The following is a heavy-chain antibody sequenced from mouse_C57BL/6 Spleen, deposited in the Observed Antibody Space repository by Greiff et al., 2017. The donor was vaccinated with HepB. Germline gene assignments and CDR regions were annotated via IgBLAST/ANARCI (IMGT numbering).Heavy chain of an antibody. CDR2: IYPGDGDT. J-gene: IGHJ1*03. CDR3: AREAYYSNYGGFDV. Sequence: LEESGPELVKPGASVKISCKASGYAFSSSWMNWVKQRPGKGLEWIGRIYPGDGDTNYNGKFKGKATLTADKSSSTAYMQLSSLTSEDSAVYFCAREAYYSNYGGFDVWGTGTTVTVSS. V-gene: IGHV1-82*01. D-gene: IGHD2-5*01. CDR1: GYAFSSSW.